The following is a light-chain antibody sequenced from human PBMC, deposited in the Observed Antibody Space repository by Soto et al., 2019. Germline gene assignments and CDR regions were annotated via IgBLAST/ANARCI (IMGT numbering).Light chain of an antibody. CDR1: QGIGSY. CDR3: QQLNSYPLT. Sequence: IQLTQSPSSLSASVGDGVTITCRASQGIGSYLAWYQQKPGKAPNVLIYAASTLQSGVPSRFSVSGSGTDFTLTISSLQPEDFATYYCQQLNSYPLTFGGGTKVDIK. CDR2: AAS. V-gene: IGKV1-9*01. J-gene: IGKJ4*01.